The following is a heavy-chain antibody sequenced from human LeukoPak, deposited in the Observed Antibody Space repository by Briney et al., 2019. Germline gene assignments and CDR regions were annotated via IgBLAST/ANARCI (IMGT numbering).Heavy chain of an antibody. Sequence: ASVKVSCKASGYTFNGYYMHWVRQAPGQGLESMGWINSNSGAKNYALNFQGRVTMSRDISTNTAYMELNTLTSEDTAVYYYARGRGGATTGLDHWGQGTLVTVSS. CDR1: GYTFNGYY. D-gene: IGHD1-26*01. CDR3: ARGRGGATTGLDH. V-gene: IGHV1-2*02. CDR2: INSNSGAK. J-gene: IGHJ4*02.